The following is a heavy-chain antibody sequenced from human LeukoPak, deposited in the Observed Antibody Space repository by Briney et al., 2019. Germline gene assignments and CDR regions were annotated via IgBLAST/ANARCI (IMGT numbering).Heavy chain of an antibody. CDR3: ARVALPRFWSGYYYYYYMDV. V-gene: IGHV4-39*07. CDR1: GGSISSSSYY. CDR2: IYYSGST. Sequence: PSETLSLTCTVSGGSISSSSYYWGWIRQPPGKGLEWIGSIYYSGSTYYNPSLKSRVTISVDTSKNQFSLKLSSVTAVDTAVYYCARVALPRFWSGYYYYYYMDVWGKGTTVTVSS. J-gene: IGHJ6*03. D-gene: IGHD3-3*01.